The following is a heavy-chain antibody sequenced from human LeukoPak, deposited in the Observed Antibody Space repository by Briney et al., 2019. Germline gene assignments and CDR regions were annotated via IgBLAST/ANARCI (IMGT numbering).Heavy chain of an antibody. CDR3: AELGITMIGGV. D-gene: IGHD3-10*02. CDR2: ISSSGSTI. V-gene: IGHV3-48*03. J-gene: IGHJ6*04. Sequence: GGSLRLSCAASGFTLSSYEMNWVRQAPGKGLEWVSYISSSGSTIYYADSVKGRFTISRDNAKNSLYLQMNSLRAEDTAVYYCAELGITMIGGVWGKGTTVTISS. CDR1: GFTLSSYE.